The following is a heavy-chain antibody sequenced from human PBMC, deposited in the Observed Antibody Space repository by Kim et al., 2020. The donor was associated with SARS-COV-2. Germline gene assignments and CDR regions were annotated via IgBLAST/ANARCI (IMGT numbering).Heavy chain of an antibody. CDR2: IIPIFGTA. J-gene: IGHJ6*02. CDR1: GGTFSSYA. V-gene: IGHV1-69*13. Sequence: SVKVSCKASGGTFSSYAISWVRQAPGQGLEWMGGIIPIFGTANYAQKFQGRVTITADESTSTAYMELSSLRSEDTAVYYCAISGYSYGYRGVNYGMDVWGQGTTVTVSS. CDR3: AISGYSYGYRGVNYGMDV. D-gene: IGHD5-18*01.